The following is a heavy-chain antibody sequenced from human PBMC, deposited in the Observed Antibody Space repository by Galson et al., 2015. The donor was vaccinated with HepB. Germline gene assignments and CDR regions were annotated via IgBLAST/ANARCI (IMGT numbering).Heavy chain of an antibody. Sequence: SLRLSCAASGFTFSSYSMNWVRQAPGKGLEWVSSISSSSSYIYYADSVKGRFTISRDNAKNSLYLQMNSLRAEDTAVYYCARDAYSSGWPRAIYYYYGMDVWGQGTTVTVSS. V-gene: IGHV3-21*01. CDR1: GFTFSSYS. J-gene: IGHJ6*02. CDR3: ARDAYSSGWPRAIYYYYGMDV. D-gene: IGHD6-19*01. CDR2: ISSSSSYI.